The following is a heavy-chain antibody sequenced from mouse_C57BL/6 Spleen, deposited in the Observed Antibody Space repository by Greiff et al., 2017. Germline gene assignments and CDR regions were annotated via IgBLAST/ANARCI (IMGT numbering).Heavy chain of an antibody. CDR2: IYPRSGNT. CDR1: GYTFTSYG. Sequence: QVQLQQSGAELARPGASVKLSCKASGYTFTSYGISWVKQRTGQGLEWIGEIYPRSGNTYYNEKFKGKATLTADKSSSTAYMELRSLTSEDSAVYFCARFLDDGYYDYYAMDYWGQGTSVTVSS. J-gene: IGHJ4*01. CDR3: ARFLDDGYYDYYAMDY. V-gene: IGHV1-81*01. D-gene: IGHD2-3*01.